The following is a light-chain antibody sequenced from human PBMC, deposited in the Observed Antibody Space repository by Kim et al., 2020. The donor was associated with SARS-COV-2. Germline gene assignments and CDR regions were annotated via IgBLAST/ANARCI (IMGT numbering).Light chain of an antibody. J-gene: IGKJ1*01. CDR1: QPITNY. V-gene: IGKV1-39*01. CDR2: AAT. CDR3: QQGGT. Sequence: DIQMTQSPSSLSASVGDRVTITCRPGQPITNYLNWYQQKPGSAPKLLVYAATTLQSGVPSRFSGSGSGTVFTLTISSLQPEDFGTYYWQQGGTFGHGTKVDIK.